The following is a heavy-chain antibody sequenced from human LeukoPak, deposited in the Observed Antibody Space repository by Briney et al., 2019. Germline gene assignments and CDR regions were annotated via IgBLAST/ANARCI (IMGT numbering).Heavy chain of an antibody. CDR2: IYYTGST. J-gene: IGHJ2*01. CDR3: ARREDFWYFDL. Sequence: SETLSLTCTLSGGSISTYYWSWIRQPPGKGLEWIGYIYYTGSTNYNPSLKSRVTISVDTSKNHFSLKLISVTAADTAVYYCARREDFWYFDLWGRGTLVTVSS. V-gene: IGHV4-59*08. CDR1: GGSISTYY.